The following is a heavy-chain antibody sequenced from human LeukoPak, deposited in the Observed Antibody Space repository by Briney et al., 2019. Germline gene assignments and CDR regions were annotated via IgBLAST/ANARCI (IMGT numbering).Heavy chain of an antibody. Sequence: PSETLSLTCTVSGGSISSYYWSWIRQPPGKGLEWIGYIYYSGSTNYNPSLKSRVTISVDTSKNQFSLKLSSVTAADTAVYYCSRDLGDSSSWPYYYGMDVWGQGTTVTVSS. CDR1: GGSISSYY. CDR2: IYYSGST. V-gene: IGHV4-59*12. J-gene: IGHJ6*02. D-gene: IGHD6-13*01. CDR3: SRDLGDSSSWPYYYGMDV.